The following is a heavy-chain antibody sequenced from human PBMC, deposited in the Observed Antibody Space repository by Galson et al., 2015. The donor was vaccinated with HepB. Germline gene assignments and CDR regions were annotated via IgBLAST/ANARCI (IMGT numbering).Heavy chain of an antibody. Sequence: SLRLSCAASGFTFSSYAMSWVRQAPGKGLEWVSAISGSGGSTYYADSVKGRFTISRDNSKNTLYLQMNSLRAEDTAVYYCAKDLGAGIHYFDYWGQGTLVTVSS. D-gene: IGHD6-19*01. J-gene: IGHJ4*02. CDR3: AKDLGAGIHYFDY. V-gene: IGHV3-23*01. CDR2: ISGSGGST. CDR1: GFTFSSYA.